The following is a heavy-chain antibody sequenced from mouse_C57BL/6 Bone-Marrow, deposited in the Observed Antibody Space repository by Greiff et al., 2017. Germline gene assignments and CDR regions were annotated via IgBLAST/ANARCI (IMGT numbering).Heavy chain of an antibody. J-gene: IGHJ3*01. V-gene: IGHV5-4*01. CDR2: ISAGGSYT. Sequence: EVKLVESGGGLVKPGGSLKLSCAASGFTFSSYAMSWVRQTPEKRLEWVATISAGGSYTYYPDNVKGRFTISRDNAKNNLYLQMSHLKSGDTAMYYCARENYSSSAWFAYWGQGTLVTVSA. D-gene: IGHD2-12*01. CDR1: GFTFSSYA. CDR3: ARENYSSSAWFAY.